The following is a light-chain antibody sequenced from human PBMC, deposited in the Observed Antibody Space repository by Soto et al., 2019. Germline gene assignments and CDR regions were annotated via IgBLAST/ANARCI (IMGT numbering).Light chain of an antibody. J-gene: IGLJ3*02. Sequence: QSVLTQPASVSGSPGQSITISCTGTSSDVGGYNYVSWYQQHPGKAPKFMIYDVSNRPSGVSNRFSGSKSGNTASLTISGLQAEDDFDYYWSSSTISTIRQMVF. V-gene: IGLV2-14*01. CDR1: SSDVGGYNY. CDR3: SSSTISTIRQMV. CDR2: DVS.